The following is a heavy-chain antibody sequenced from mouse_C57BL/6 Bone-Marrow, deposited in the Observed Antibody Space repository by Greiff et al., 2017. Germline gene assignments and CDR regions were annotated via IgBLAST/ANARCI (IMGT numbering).Heavy chain of an antibody. CDR2: IYPRSGNT. CDR1: GYTFTSYG. J-gene: IGHJ2*01. Sequence: QVQLKESGAELARPGASVKLSCKASGYTFTSYGISWVKQRTGQGLEWIGEIYPRSGNTYYNEKFKGKATLTADKSSSTAYMELRSLTSEDSAVYFCAREVLRSPFDYWGQGTTLTVSS. D-gene: IGHD1-1*01. CDR3: AREVLRSPFDY. V-gene: IGHV1-81*01.